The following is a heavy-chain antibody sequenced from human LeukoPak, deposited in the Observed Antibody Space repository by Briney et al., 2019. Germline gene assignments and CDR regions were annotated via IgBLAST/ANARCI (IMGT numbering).Heavy chain of an antibody. CDR3: ASSLVEMATMPPDY. J-gene: IGHJ4*02. V-gene: IGHV3-7*01. D-gene: IGHD5-24*01. CDR2: IKQDGSEK. Sequence: GGSLRLSCAASGFTFSSYWMSWVRQAPGKGLEWVANIKQDGSEKYYVDSVKGRFTISRDNAKNSLYLQMNSLGAEDTAVYYCASSLVEMATMPPDYWGQGTLVTVSS. CDR1: GFTFSSYW.